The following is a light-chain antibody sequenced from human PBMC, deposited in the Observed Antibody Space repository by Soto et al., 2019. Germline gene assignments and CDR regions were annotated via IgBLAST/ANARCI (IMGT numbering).Light chain of an antibody. V-gene: IGKV1-27*01. Sequence: DIQMTQSPSSLSASVGDRVTITCRASQAISNFLAWYQQKPGKVPKLLLYAASTFHSGVPSRFSGGGSGTVFTLTISSLQPEDVATYYCQNYNIAPRTFGQGTKVEI. CDR2: AAS. J-gene: IGKJ1*01. CDR3: QNYNIAPRT. CDR1: QAISNF.